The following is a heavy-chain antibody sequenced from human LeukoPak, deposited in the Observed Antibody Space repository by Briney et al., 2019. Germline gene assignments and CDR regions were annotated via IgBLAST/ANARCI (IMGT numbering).Heavy chain of an antibody. CDR1: GFTFSSYG. CDR3: AEGSKPYCSSTSCYGSMVDY. J-gene: IGHJ4*02. CDR2: IWYDGSNK. V-gene: IGHV3-33*06. Sequence: GGSLRLSCAASGFTFSSYGMHWVRQAPGKGLEWVAVIWYDGSNKYYADSVKGRFTISRDNSKNTLYLQMNSLRAEDTAVYYCAEGSKPYCSSTSCYGSMVDYWGQGTLVTVSS. D-gene: IGHD2-2*01.